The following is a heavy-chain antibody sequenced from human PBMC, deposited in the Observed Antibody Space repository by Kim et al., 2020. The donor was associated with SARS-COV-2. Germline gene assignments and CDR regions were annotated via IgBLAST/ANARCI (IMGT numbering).Heavy chain of an antibody. V-gene: IGHV1-3*01. CDR3: ARDGAGTTCFDYYGMDV. J-gene: IGHJ6*02. Sequence: FQGRVTITRDTSASTAYMELSSLISEDTAVYYCARDGAGTTCFDYYGMDVWGQGTTVTVSS. D-gene: IGHD1-1*01.